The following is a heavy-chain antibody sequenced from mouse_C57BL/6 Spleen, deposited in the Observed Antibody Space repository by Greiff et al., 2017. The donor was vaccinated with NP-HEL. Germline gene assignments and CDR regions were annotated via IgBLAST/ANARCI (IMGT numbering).Heavy chain of an antibody. D-gene: IGHD1-1*01. J-gene: IGHJ4*01. CDR3: ARDPYYYGSSYAMDY. Sequence: EVKLQESGPGLVKPSQSLSLTCSVTGYSITSGYYWNWIRQFPGNKLEWMGYISYDGSNNYNPSLKNRISITRDTSKNQFFLKLNSVTTEDTATYYCARDPYYYGSSYAMDYWGQGTSVTVSS. V-gene: IGHV3-6*01. CDR1: GYSITSGYY. CDR2: ISYDGSN.